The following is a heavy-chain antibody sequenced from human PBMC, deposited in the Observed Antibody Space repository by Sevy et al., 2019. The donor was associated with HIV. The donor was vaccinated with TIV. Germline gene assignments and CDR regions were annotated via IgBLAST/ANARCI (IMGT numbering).Heavy chain of an antibody. CDR2: IRRKAYGGTT. J-gene: IGHJ3*02. D-gene: IGHD6-19*01. Sequence: GGSLRLSCTASGFTFGDYAMSWFRQAPGKGLEWVGFIRRKAYGGTTEYAASVKGRFTITRDDSKTIAYLQMNSLKTEDTAVYYCTRDGDAGYSSCWYAFDIWGQGTMVTVSS. CDR1: GFTFGDYA. CDR3: TRDGDAGYSSCWYAFDI. V-gene: IGHV3-49*03.